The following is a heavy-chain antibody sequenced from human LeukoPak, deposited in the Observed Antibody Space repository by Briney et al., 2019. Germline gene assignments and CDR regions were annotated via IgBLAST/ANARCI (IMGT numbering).Heavy chain of an antibody. CDR1: GFTFSDYY. CDR3: ARVQRGIAVALDY. CDR2: IGSSDNTI. J-gene: IGHJ4*02. Sequence: PGGSLRLSCAASGFTFSDYYMSWIRQAPGKGLEWLSYIGSSDNTIYYADSVKGRFTISRDNVKNLLYLQMNSLRAEDTAVYYCARVQRGIAVALDYWGQGTLATVSS. D-gene: IGHD6-19*01. V-gene: IGHV3-11*04.